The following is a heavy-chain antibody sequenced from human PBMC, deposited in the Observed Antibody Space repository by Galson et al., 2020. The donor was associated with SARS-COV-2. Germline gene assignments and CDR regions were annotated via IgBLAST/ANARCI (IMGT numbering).Heavy chain of an antibody. D-gene: IGHD1-1*01. CDR1: GFSLTTSGMC. Sequence: SGPTLVKPTQTLTLTCTLSGFSLTTSGMCVSWIRQPPGKALEWLARIDWDGDKHYSTSVKTRFTISKDTSKNQVVLTMTNMDPVDTATYYCERTWITGTTSRTFDYWGQGTLLTVSS. CDR2: IDWDGDK. CDR3: ERTWITGTTSRTFDY. J-gene: IGHJ4*02. V-gene: IGHV2-70*11.